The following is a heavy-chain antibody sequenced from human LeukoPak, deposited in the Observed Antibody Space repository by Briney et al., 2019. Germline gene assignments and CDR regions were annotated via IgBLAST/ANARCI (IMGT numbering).Heavy chain of an antibody. J-gene: IGHJ4*02. Sequence: GGPLRLSCAASGFALSDYYMSWIRRSPGKGLEWVSYISSSSIYTNYADSVKGRFTISRDNANNSLYLQKNSRRAEDTAVYYWAGDREDYFGYWGQGTLVTVSS. CDR2: ISSSSIYT. CDR3: AGDREDYFGY. CDR1: GFALSDYY. V-gene: IGHV3-11*06.